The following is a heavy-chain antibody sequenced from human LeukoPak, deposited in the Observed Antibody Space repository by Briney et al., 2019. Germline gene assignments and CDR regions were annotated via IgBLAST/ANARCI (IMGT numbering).Heavy chain of an antibody. V-gene: IGHV3-11*04. CDR2: ISSGGGTII. J-gene: IGHJ6*03. CDR1: GFSFNDYY. Sequence: GGSLRLSCAASGFSFNDYYMTWMRQAPGKWLEWVSYISSGGGTIIYYADSVKGRFTICKDNAKNSLYLQMNSLRAVDTAVYYCARVRKDYYYYYMDVWGKGTTVTVSS. CDR3: ARVRKDYYYYYMDV.